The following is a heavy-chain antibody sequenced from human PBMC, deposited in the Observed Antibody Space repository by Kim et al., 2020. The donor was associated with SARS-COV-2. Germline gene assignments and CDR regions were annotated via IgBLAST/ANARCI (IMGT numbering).Heavy chain of an antibody. Sequence: GGSLRLSCAASGFTFSSYSMNWVRQAPGKGLEWVSSISSSSSYIYYADSVKGRFTISRDNAKNSLYLQMNSLRAEDTAVYYCARDEESGYYYYYGMDVWGQGTTVTVSS. CDR1: GFTFSSYS. CDR2: ISSSSSYI. D-gene: IGHD3-3*01. J-gene: IGHJ6*02. CDR3: ARDEESGYYYYYGMDV. V-gene: IGHV3-21*01.